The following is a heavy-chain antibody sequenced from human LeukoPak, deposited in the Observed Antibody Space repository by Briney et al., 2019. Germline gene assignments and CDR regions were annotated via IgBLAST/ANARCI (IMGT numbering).Heavy chain of an antibody. J-gene: IGHJ4*02. V-gene: IGHV3-66*01. CDR3: AREYDLLTAYYTDLGY. Sequence: GGSLRLSCAASGFTVSSNYMSGVRQAPGKGLEGVSVIYSGGSTYYADSVKGRFTISRDTSTSTLYLQMNSLRAEDTAVYYCAREYDLLTAYYTDLGYWGQGTLVTVSS. CDR1: GFTVSSNY. CDR2: IYSGGST. D-gene: IGHD3-9*01.